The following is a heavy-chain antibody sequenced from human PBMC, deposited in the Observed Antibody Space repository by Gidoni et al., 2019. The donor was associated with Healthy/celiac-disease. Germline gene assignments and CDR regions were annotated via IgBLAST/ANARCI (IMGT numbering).Heavy chain of an antibody. D-gene: IGHD3-22*01. CDR1: GGSISSYY. CDR3: ARVDSSGYDAFDI. CDR2: IYYSGST. J-gene: IGHJ3*02. V-gene: IGHV4-59*01. Sequence: QVQLQESGPGLVKPSETLSLTCTVSGGSISSYYWSWIRQPPGKGLEWIGYIYYSGSTNYNPSLKSRVTISVDTSKNQFSLKLSSVTAADTAVYYCARVDSSGYDAFDIWGQGTMVTVSS.